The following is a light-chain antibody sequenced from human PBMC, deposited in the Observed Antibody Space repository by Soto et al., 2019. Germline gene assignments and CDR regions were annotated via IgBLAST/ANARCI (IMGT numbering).Light chain of an antibody. J-gene: IGKJ1*01. CDR2: GAS. CDR3: QQYGGSRWT. V-gene: IGKV3-20*01. Sequence: EIVLTQSPGTLSLSPGERATLSCRASQSVSSTYLAWYQQNPGQAPRLLSYGASNRATGIPDRLSGSGSGTDFTLTISRLEPEDFAVYYCQQYGGSRWTFGQGTRVDI. CDR1: QSVSSTY.